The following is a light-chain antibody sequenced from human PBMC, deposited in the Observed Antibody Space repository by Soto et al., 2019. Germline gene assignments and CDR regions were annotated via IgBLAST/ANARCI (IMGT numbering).Light chain of an antibody. CDR3: QQYNSYPWT. CDR1: QSIKTW. V-gene: IGKV1-5*01. Sequence: DIQITQSPSALSASVGDRVTITCRASQSIKTWLAWYQRKPGRAPNLLIYDASSLESGVPSRFSGSGSGTEFTLTITSLQPDDFATYYCQQYNSYPWTFGQGTKVDI. J-gene: IGKJ1*01. CDR2: DAS.